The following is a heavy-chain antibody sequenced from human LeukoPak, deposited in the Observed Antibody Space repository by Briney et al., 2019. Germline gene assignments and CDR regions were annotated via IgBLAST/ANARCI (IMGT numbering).Heavy chain of an antibody. V-gene: IGHV7-4-1*02. CDR2: INTNTGNP. CDR3: AREGRRDGYNSGDY. Sequence: ASVKVSCKASGYTFTSYAMNWVRQAPGQGLGWMGWINTNTGNPTYAQGFTGRFVFSLDTSVSTAYLQISSLKAEDTAVYYCAREGRRDGYNSGDYWGQGTLVTVSS. D-gene: IGHD5-24*01. CDR1: GYTFTSYA. J-gene: IGHJ4*02.